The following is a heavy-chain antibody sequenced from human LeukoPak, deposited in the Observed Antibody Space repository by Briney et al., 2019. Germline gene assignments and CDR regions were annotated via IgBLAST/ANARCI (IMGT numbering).Heavy chain of an antibody. CDR3: ARVGFSNSYFQYYFDY. D-gene: IGHD2/OR15-2a*01. V-gene: IGHV4-34*01. Sequence: PSETLSLTCAVYGGSFSGYYWSWIRQPPGKGLEWIGEINHSGSTNYNPSLKSRVTISVDTSKNQFSLKLSSVTAADTAVYYCARVGFSNSYFQYYFDYWGQGTLVTVSS. CDR2: INHSGST. J-gene: IGHJ4*02. CDR1: GGSFSGYY.